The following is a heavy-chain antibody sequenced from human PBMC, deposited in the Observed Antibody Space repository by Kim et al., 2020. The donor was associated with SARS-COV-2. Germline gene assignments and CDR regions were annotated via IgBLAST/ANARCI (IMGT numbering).Heavy chain of an antibody. V-gene: IGHV4-4*02. CDR1: GGSISSSNW. CDR3: ARSITILGVVITFDY. Sequence: SETLSLTCAVSGGSISSSNWWSWVRQPPGKGLEWIGDIHHSGSTNYTPSLKSRVTISVDKSKNQFSLRLSSVTAADTAVYYWARSITILGVVITFDYWGQGTLVTVSS. J-gene: IGHJ4*02. D-gene: IGHD3-3*01. CDR2: IHHSGST.